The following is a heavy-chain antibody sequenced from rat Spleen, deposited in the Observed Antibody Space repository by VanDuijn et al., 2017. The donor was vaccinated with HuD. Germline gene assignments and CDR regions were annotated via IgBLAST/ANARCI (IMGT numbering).Heavy chain of an antibody. V-gene: IGHV5-20*01. CDR3: AKDLDYGPDY. CDR1: GFIFSDHY. Sequence: EVQLVESDGGLVQPGRSLKLSCAASGFIFSDHYVAWIRQAPGRGLEWVASITNASGRTYYSDFVKGRFTISRDTAQNTLYLQMNSLRSEDTATYYCAKDLDYGPDYWGQGVMVTVSS. J-gene: IGHJ2*01. CDR2: ITNASGRT. D-gene: IGHD1-11*01.